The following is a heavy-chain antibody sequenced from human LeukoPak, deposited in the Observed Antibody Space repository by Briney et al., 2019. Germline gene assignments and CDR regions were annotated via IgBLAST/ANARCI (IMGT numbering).Heavy chain of an antibody. J-gene: IGHJ6*03. Sequence: ASVKVSCKASGYTFTSYYMHWVRQAPGQGLEWMGKINPSGGSTSYAQKFQGRVTMTRDTSTSTVYMELSSLRSEDTAVYYCARDSIAAGLRFRHYYYYYMDVWGKGTTVTVSS. CDR1: GYTFTSYY. V-gene: IGHV1-46*01. CDR3: ARDSIAAGLRFRHYYYYYMDV. CDR2: INPSGGST. D-gene: IGHD6-13*01.